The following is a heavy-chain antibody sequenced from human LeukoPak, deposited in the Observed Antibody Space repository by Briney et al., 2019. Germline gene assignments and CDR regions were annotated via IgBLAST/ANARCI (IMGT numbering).Heavy chain of an antibody. V-gene: IGHV4-61*02. CDR1: GGSISSGSYY. CDR2: IYTSGST. J-gene: IGHJ4*02. CDR3: AREFSGSYSSMGY. D-gene: IGHD1-26*01. Sequence: TLSLTCTVSGGSISSGSYYWSWIRQPAGKGLEWIGRIYTSGSTNYNPSLKSRVTISVDTSKNQFSLKLSSVTAADTAVYYCAREFSGSYSSMGYWGQGTLVTVSS.